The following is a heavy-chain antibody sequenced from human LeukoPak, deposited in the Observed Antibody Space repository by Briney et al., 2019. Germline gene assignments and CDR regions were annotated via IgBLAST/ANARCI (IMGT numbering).Heavy chain of an antibody. CDR2: IIPIFGTA. J-gene: IGHJ4*02. CDR1: GGTFSSYA. CDR3: ARASGSGYDIDY. V-gene: IGHV1-69*05. Sequence: SVKVSCKASGGTFSSYAISWVRQAPGQGLEWMGRIIPIFGTANYTQKFQGRVTITTDESTSTAYMELSSLRSEDTAVYYCARASGSGYDIDYWGQGTLVTVSS. D-gene: IGHD5-12*01.